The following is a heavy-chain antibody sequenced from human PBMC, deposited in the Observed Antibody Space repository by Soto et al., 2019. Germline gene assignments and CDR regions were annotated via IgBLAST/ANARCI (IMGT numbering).Heavy chain of an antibody. J-gene: IGHJ4*02. Sequence: PGESLKISCKCSGYSFTSYWIGLVRQMPGKGLEWMGIIYPGDSDTRYSPSFQGQVTISADKSISTAYLQWSSLKASDTAMYYCARRETLYSSSWYFSFYYFDYWGQGTLVTVSS. CDR2: IYPGDSDT. V-gene: IGHV5-51*01. D-gene: IGHD6-13*01. CDR1: GYSFTSYW. CDR3: ARRETLYSSSWYFSFYYFDY.